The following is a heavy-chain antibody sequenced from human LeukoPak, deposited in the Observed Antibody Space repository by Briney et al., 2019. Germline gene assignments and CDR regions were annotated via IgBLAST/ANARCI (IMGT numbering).Heavy chain of an antibody. Sequence: KSSETLSLTCTVSGGSISSYYRSWIRQPPGKGLEWIGEINHSGSTNYNPSLKSRVTISVDTSKNQFSLKLSSVTAADTAVYYCARATGMITIFGVVIGREKGYYFDYWGQGTLVTVSS. D-gene: IGHD3-3*01. CDR3: ARATGMITIFGVVIGREKGYYFDY. CDR1: GGSISSYY. J-gene: IGHJ4*02. V-gene: IGHV4-34*01. CDR2: INHSGST.